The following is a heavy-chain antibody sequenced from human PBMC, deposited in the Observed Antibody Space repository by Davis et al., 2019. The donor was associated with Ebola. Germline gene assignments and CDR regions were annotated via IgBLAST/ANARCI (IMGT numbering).Heavy chain of an antibody. V-gene: IGHV1-69*04. D-gene: IGHD3-10*01. Sequence: SVKVSCKASGYTFTSYAMHWVRQAPGQGLEWMGRIIPILGIANYAQKFQGRVTITADKSTSTAYMELSSLRSEDTAVYYCAREELLWFGELLYYYYYGMDVWGQGTTVTVSS. J-gene: IGHJ6*02. CDR1: GYTFTSYA. CDR3: AREELLWFGELLYYYYYGMDV. CDR2: IIPILGIA.